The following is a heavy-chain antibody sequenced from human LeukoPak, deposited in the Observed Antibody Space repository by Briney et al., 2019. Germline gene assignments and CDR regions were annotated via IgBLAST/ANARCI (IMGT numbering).Heavy chain of an antibody. CDR1: GYTFTGYY. Sequence: GASVKVSCKASGYTFTGYYIHWVRQAPGQGLEWLGWINPNSGGTNYAQRFLGRVTLPRDTSISTAYMEVKRLRSDDTAVYYCANEAMGTISLVRGVMDYWGQGTLVTVSS. J-gene: IGHJ4*02. CDR3: ANEAMGTISLVRGVMDY. CDR2: INPNSGGT. D-gene: IGHD3-10*01. V-gene: IGHV1-2*02.